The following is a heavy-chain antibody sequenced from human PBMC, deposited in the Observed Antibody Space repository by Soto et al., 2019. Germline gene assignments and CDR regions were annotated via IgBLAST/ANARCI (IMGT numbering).Heavy chain of an antibody. CDR3: ARAWVVVTAPDY. CDR2: INAGNGNT. CDR1: GFTFTNYA. D-gene: IGHD2-21*02. V-gene: IGHV1-3*01. J-gene: IGHJ4*02. Sequence: ASVKVSCKASGFTFTNYAMHWVRQAPGQRLEWMGWINAGNGNTKYAQKFQGRVTITRDTSASTAYVELSSLRSEDTAVYYCARAWVVVTAPDYWGQGTLVTVSA.